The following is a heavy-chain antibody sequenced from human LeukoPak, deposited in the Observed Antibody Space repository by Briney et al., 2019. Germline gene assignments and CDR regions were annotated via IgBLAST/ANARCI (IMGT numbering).Heavy chain of an antibody. V-gene: IGHV1-69*04. CDR2: IIPILGIA. CDR1: GGTFSSYA. J-gene: IGHJ4*02. CDR3: ARDSPYYYDSSGYYGAIRY. Sequence: SVKVSCKASGGTFSSYAISWVRQAPGQGLEWMGRIIPILGIANYAQKFQGRVTMTRNTSTSTVYMELSSLRSEDTAVYYCARDSPYYYDSSGYYGAIRYWGQGTLVTVSS. D-gene: IGHD3-22*01.